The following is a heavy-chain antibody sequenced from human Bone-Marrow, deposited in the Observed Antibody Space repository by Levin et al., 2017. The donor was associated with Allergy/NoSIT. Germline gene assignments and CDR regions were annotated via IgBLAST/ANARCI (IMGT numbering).Heavy chain of an antibody. J-gene: IGHJ4*02. V-gene: IGHV3-30-3*01. CDR3: ARGYCSGGNCHSRSFDT. D-gene: IGHD2-15*01. CDR1: GFTFSKFG. CDR2: FSSDGTSK. Sequence: GESLKISCIGSGFTFSKFGLHWVRQAPGAGLEWVAVFSSDGTSKHYAESVRGRFTISRDDLMNTLFLQIDSLKVEDTAVYYCARGYCSGGNCHSRSFDTWGQGTLVTVSS.